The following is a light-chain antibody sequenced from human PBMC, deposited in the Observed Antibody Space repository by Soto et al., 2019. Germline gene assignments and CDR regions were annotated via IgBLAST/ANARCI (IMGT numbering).Light chain of an antibody. CDR1: SSDIGSNS. CDR3: GVWDDSVNVRYL. V-gene: IGLV1-44*01. Sequence: QSVLTQPPSASGTPGQRVTISCSGSSSDIGSNSVNWYQQVPGTAPKILIYSNSQRPSGVPDRFSGSKFGTSASLAISGLQSEDEADYYCGVWDDSVNVRYLFGTGTKVTV. CDR2: SNS. J-gene: IGLJ1*01.